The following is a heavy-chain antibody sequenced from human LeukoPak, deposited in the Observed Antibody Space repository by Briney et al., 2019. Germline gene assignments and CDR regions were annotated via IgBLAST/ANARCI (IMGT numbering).Heavy chain of an antibody. CDR2: MNPNSGNT. D-gene: IGHD3-3*01. J-gene: IGHJ6*03. CDR1: GYTFTSYD. V-gene: IGHV1-8*01. Sequence: ASVKVSCKASGYTFTSYDINWVRQATAQGLELMGWMNPNSGNTGYAQKFQGRVTMTRNTSISTAYMELSSLRSEDTAVYYCARVSDIWSGYYRPIGYYYYYMDVWGKGTTVTVSS. CDR3: ARVSDIWSGYYRPIGYYYYYMDV.